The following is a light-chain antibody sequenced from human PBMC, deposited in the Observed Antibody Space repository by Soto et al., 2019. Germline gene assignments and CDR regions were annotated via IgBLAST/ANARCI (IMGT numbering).Light chain of an antibody. J-gene: IGKJ5*01. CDR3: QQLNAYPIT. CDR2: EAS. CDR1: QGISSY. V-gene: IGKV1-9*01. Sequence: DIQLTQSPSFLSASVGDRVTITCRASQGISSYLAWYQQKPGKAPKLLIYEASTLQSGVPSRFSGSGSGTEFTLTISSLLPEDFATYYCQQLNAYPITFGQGTRLEIK.